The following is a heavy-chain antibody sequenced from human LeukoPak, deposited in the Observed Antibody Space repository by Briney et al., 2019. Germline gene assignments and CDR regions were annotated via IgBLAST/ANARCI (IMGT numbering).Heavy chain of an antibody. V-gene: IGHV1-2*02. CDR1: GYTFTGYY. J-gene: IGHJ4*02. CDR3: ARDRDRMVQGVTALFDY. D-gene: IGHD3-10*01. CDR2: INPNSGGT. Sequence: ASVKVSRKASGYTFTGYYMHWVRQAPGQGLEWMGWINPNSGGTNYAQKFQGRVTMTRDTSISTAYMELSRLRSDDTAVYYCARDRDRMVQGVTALFDYWGQGTLVTVSS.